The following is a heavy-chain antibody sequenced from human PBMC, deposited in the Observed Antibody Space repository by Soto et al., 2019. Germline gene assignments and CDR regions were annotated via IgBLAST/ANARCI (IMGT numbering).Heavy chain of an antibody. J-gene: IGHJ4*02. V-gene: IGHV4-30-4*01. Sequence: SETLSLTCTVSGGSISSGDYYWSWIRQPPGKGLEWIGYIYYSGSTYYNPSLKSRVTISVDTSKNQFSLKLSSVTAADTAVYYCARGPPHYYDSSGYYYQDYWGQGTLVTVS. CDR1: GGSISSGDYY. D-gene: IGHD3-22*01. CDR2: IYYSGST. CDR3: ARGPPHYYDSSGYYYQDY.